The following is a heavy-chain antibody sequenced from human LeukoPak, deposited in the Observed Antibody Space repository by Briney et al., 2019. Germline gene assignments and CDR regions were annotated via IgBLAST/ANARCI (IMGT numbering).Heavy chain of an antibody. V-gene: IGHV3-30-3*01. D-gene: IGHD3-22*01. J-gene: IGHJ4*02. Sequence: GGSLRLSCAASGFTFSSYAMHWVRQAPGKGLEWVAVISYDGSNKYYADSVKGRFTISRDNSKNTLYLQMNSLRAEDTAVYYCASTPYYYDSRGYNYFDYWGQGTLVTVSS. CDR2: ISYDGSNK. CDR3: ASTPYYYDSRGYNYFDY. CDR1: GFTFSSYA.